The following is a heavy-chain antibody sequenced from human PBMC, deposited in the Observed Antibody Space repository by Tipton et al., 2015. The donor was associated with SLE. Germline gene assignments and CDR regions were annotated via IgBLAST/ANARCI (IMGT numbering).Heavy chain of an antibody. J-gene: IGHJ4*02. CDR2: IFYSGIT. CDR1: GGSISSYY. D-gene: IGHD2-15*01. V-gene: IGHV4-59*01. Sequence: TLSLTCTVSGGSISSYYWSWIRQSPGKGLEWIGNIFYSGITNDNPSLKSRITISVDSSKNQFSLRLNSVTAADTAVYYCAREEDSGGGILDYWGQGILVTVSS. CDR3: AREEDSGGGILDY.